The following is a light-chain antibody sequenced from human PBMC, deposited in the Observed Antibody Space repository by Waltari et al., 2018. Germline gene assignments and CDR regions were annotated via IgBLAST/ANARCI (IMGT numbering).Light chain of an antibody. J-gene: IGLJ2*01. Sequence: SSELTQDPAVSVALGQTVRITCQGDSLRRFHARVFQQKPGQTPAVVVYGESNRPSGIPDRVSGSRSGNTVSLTITGVQAEDEADYYCNSRDSSGDRLVFGGGTKLTVL. CDR2: GES. V-gene: IGLV3-19*01. CDR1: SLRRFH. CDR3: NSRDSSGDRLV.